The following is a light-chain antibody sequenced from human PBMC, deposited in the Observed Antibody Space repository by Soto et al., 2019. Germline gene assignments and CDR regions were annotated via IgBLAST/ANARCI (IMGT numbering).Light chain of an antibody. CDR1: QSISSW. Sequence: DIQMTQSPSTLSASVGDRVTITCRASQSISSWLAWYQQKPGKAPKLLIYKASNLESGVPSRFSGSGSGTEFTLTISSLQTDDFAAYYCQQYNSYSYTVGQGTKLEI. CDR2: KAS. V-gene: IGKV1-5*03. J-gene: IGKJ2*01. CDR3: QQYNSYSYT.